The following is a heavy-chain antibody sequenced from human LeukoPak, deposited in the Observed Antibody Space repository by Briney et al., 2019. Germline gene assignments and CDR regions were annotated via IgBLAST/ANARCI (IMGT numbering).Heavy chain of an antibody. D-gene: IGHD2-2*01. J-gene: IGHJ4*02. Sequence: SETLSLTCTVSGGSISSYYWSWIRQPPGKGLEWIGYIYYSGSTNYNPSLKSRVTISVDTSKNQFSLRLSSVTAADTAVYYCARGTADYWGQGTLVTVSS. CDR2: IYYSGST. CDR1: GGSISSYY. V-gene: IGHV4-59*12. CDR3: ARGTADY.